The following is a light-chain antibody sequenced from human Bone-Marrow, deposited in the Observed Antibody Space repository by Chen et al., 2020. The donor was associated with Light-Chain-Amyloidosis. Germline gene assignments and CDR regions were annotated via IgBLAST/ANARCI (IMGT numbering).Light chain of an antibody. J-gene: IGLJ2*01. V-gene: IGLV3-25*03. CDR3: QSAESSGAYEVI. CDR2: RDT. CDR1: DCPTKY. Sequence: SYELTQPPSVSVSPGQTARITCSGDDCPTKYAYWYQQKPGQAPVLVIHRDTERPSGISERFSGSSSGTTATLTISGVQAEDEADYHCQSAESSGAYEVIFGGGTKLTV.